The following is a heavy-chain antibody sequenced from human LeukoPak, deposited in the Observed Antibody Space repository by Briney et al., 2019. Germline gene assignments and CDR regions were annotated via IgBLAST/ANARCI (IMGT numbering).Heavy chain of an antibody. CDR3: AKRDY. CDR1: EFTFTSYE. J-gene: IGHJ4*02. Sequence: RGSLRLSCAASEFTFTSYEMNWVRQAPGKGLEWVSAISGSSGRTYYADSVKGRFTISRDNSKNTLYLQMNSLRAEDTAVYYCAKRDYWGQGTLVTVSS. CDR2: ISGSSGRT. V-gene: IGHV3-23*01.